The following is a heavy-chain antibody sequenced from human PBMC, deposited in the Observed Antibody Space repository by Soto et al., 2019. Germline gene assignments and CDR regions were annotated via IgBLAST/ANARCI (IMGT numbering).Heavy chain of an antibody. J-gene: IGHJ4*02. CDR3: VREACIGYGHAIDH. CDR2: NYHSETT. Sequence: SETLSLTCAVSGVTISTYYWSWIRQPPGKGLEWIGYNYHSETTNYNPSLKSRVTISVDTSKNQFALRLTSVTAADTAIYYCVREACIGYGHAIDHWGQGTLVTVSS. CDR1: GVTISTYY. D-gene: IGHD5-12*01. V-gene: IGHV4-59*01.